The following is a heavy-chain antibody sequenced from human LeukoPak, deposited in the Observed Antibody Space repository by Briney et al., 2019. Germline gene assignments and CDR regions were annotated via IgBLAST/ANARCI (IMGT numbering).Heavy chain of an antibody. CDR3: AKQSYARSLGE. D-gene: IGHD3-10*02. J-gene: IGHJ4*02. V-gene: IGHV3-23*01. CDR2: TNTGGTTT. CDR1: GFPFSDFS. Sequence: GGSLRLSCATSGFPFSDFSMTWVRQAPGKGLEWISTTNTGGTTTYYAESVKGRFTISRDNFKNALYLQMSSLRVEDTAIYYCAKQSYARSLGEGGPGTLVTVSS.